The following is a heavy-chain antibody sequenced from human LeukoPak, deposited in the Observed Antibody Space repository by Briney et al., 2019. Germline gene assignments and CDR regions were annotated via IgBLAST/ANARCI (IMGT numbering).Heavy chain of an antibody. D-gene: IGHD2-15*01. V-gene: IGHV1-69*01. J-gene: IGHJ5*02. CDR3: ASERLGYCSGGSCYSARWFDP. CDR2: IIPIFGTA. CDR1: GGTFSSYA. Sequence: SVKVSCKASGGTFSSYAISWVRQAPGQGLEWMGGIIPIFGTANYAQKFQGRVMITADESTSTAYMELSSLRSEDTAVYYCASERLGYCSGGSCYSARWFDPWGQGTLVTVSS.